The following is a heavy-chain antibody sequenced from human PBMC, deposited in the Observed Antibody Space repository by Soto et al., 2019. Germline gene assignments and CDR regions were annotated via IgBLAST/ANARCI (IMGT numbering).Heavy chain of an antibody. CDR3: AANRGYNYYYGMDV. D-gene: IGHD3-22*01. CDR1: GSTFSSYA. J-gene: IGHJ6*02. CDR2: ISGSGGST. V-gene: IGHV3-23*01. Sequence: GSLRLSCAASGSTFSSYAMSWVRQAPGKGLEWVSAISGSGGSTYYADSVKGRFTISRDNSKNTLYLQMNSLRAEDTAVYYCAANRGYNYYYGMDVWGQGTTVTVSS.